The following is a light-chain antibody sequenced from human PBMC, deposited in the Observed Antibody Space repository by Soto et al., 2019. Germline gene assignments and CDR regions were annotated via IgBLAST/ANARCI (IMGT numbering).Light chain of an antibody. V-gene: IGLV2-23*02. CDR2: EVT. J-gene: IGLJ2*01. CDR1: SSDVGTYNL. CDR3: CSYAGRRTFVL. Sequence: QSALTQPASVSGSPGQSITFSCTGSSSDVGTYNLVSWYQHHPGKAPKLLIYEVTERPSGVSNRFSGSKSGNTASLTISGLQAEDEADYYCCSYAGRRTFVLFVGGTKLTVL.